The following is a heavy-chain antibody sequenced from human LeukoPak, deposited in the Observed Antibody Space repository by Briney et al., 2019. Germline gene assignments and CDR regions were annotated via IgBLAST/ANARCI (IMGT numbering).Heavy chain of an antibody. V-gene: IGHV3-7*01. J-gene: IGHJ4*02. CDR2: IKQDGSEK. CDR3: ARTYYDILTGYYKHYYFDY. CDR1: GFTFSTYW. Sequence: GGSLRLSCAASGFTFSTYWMSWVRQAPGKGLEWVANIKQDGSEKYYVDSVKGRFTISRDNAKNSLSLQMDSLRAEDTAVYYCARTYYDILTGYYKHYYFDYWGQGTLVTVSS. D-gene: IGHD3-9*01.